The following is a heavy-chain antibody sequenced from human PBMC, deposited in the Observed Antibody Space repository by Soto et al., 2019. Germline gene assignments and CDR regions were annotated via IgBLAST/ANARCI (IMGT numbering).Heavy chain of an antibody. Sequence: SGPTLVNPTQPLTLTCTFSRFSLRTTGMRVSWIRQPPGKALEWLARIDWGDDKFYSTSLKTRLTISKDTSENQVVLTMTNMDPVDTATYYCARTAGYYRGRHFDFWGQGTLVTVSS. CDR3: ARTAGYYRGRHFDF. CDR1: RFSLRTTGMR. D-gene: IGHD3-10*01. V-gene: IGHV2-70*04. J-gene: IGHJ4*02. CDR2: IDWGDDK.